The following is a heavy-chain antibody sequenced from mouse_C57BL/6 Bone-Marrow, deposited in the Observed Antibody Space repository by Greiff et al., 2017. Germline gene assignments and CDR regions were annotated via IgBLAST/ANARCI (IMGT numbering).Heavy chain of an antibody. CDR2: IHPNSGST. J-gene: IGHJ2*01. D-gene: IGHD2-4*01. CDR3: ARGIYYDYNVDY. CDR1: GYTFTSYW. Sequence: QVQLQQPGAELVKPGASVKLSCKASGYTFTSYWLHWVKQRPGQGLEWIGMIHPNSGSTNYNEKFKSKATLTVDKSSRTAYMQLSSLTSEDSAVYYCARGIYYDYNVDYWGQGTTLTVSS. V-gene: IGHV1-64*01.